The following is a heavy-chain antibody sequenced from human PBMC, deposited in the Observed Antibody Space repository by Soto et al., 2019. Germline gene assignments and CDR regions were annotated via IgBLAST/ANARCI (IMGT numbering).Heavy chain of an antibody. CDR3: ARAEGTDYYGMDV. Sequence: GGSLRLSCAAPGFTFSSYAMHWVRQAPGKGLEWVAVISYDGSNKYYADSVKGRFTISRDNSKNTLYLQMNSLRAEDTAVYYCARAEGTDYYGMDVWGQGTTVTVSS. CDR1: GFTFSSYA. J-gene: IGHJ6*02. CDR2: ISYDGSNK. D-gene: IGHD1-1*01. V-gene: IGHV3-30-3*01.